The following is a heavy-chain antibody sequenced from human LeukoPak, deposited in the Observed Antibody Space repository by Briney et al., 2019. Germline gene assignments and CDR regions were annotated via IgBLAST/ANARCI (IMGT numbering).Heavy chain of an antibody. V-gene: IGHV4-30-4*08. CDR2: IYYSGST. CDR3: ARVSRVYGDYGGLDY. J-gene: IGHJ4*02. CDR1: GGSISSGDYY. Sequence: PSQTLSLTCTVSGGSISSGDYYWSWIRQPPGKGLEWIGYIYYSGSTYYNPSLKSRVTISVDTSKNQFSLKLSSVTAADTAVYYCARVSRVYGDYGGLDYWGQGTLVTVSS. D-gene: IGHD4-17*01.